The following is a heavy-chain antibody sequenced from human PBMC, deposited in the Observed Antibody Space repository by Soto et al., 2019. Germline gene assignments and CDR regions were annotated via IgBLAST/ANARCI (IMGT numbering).Heavy chain of an antibody. CDR2: ISGSGFST. CDR1: GFTFNTYA. V-gene: IGHV3-23*01. D-gene: IGHD3-10*01. CDR3: ATFTFGRPFDT. J-gene: IGHJ3*02. Sequence: GGSLRLSCAASGFTFNTYAMSWVRQAPGQGLEWVSAISGSGFSTYYADSVKGRFSISSDSSKNTLFLQMNSLRADDTAVYFCATFTFGRPFDTWGQGSMVTVSS.